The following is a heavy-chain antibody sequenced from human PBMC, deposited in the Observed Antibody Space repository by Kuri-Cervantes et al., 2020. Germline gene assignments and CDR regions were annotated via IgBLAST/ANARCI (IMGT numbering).Heavy chain of an antibody. CDR2: INWNGGST. Sequence: GGSLRLSCAASGFTFDDYGMSWVRQAPGKGLEWVSGINWNGGSTGYADSVKGRFTISRDNAKNTLYLQMNSLRVEDTAMYYCVGYKWHLVDFWGQGTPVTVSS. D-gene: IGHD1-20*01. J-gene: IGHJ4*02. V-gene: IGHV3-20*04. CDR1: GFTFDDYG. CDR3: VGYKWHLVDF.